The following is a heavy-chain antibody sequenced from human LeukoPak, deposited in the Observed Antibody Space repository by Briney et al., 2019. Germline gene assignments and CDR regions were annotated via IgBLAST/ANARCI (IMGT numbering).Heavy chain of an antibody. Sequence: GGSLRLSCVASGFIFSDYAMHWVRQAPGKGLEWMAIISHDATNEYHADSMKGRFTISRDNSKNTLYLQMNSLIPEDTAVYLCARDFGGLRWNYYFDYWGQGTLVTVSS. J-gene: IGHJ4*02. CDR2: ISHDATNE. CDR3: ARDFGGLRWNYYFDY. CDR1: GFIFSDYA. V-gene: IGHV3-30*04. D-gene: IGHD4-23*01.